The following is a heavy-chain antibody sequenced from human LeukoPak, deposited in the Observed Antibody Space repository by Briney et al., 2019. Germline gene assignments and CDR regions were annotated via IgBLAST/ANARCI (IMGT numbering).Heavy chain of an antibody. CDR1: GGSISSYY. V-gene: IGHV4-59*01. Sequence: SETLSLTCTVSGGSISSYYWNWIRQPPGKGLEWIGYIYYSGSTNYNPSLKSRVTISVDTSKNQFSLTLSSVTASDTAVYYCACEGPRGSSSIDYWGQGILVTVSS. CDR3: ACEGPRGSSSIDY. J-gene: IGHJ4*02. CDR2: IYYSGST. D-gene: IGHD6-13*01.